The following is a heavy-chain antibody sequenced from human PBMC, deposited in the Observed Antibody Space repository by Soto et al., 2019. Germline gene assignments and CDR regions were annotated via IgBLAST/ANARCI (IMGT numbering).Heavy chain of an antibody. V-gene: IGHV1-18*01. CDR2: INTSNGNT. Sequence: GASVKVSCKASGYTFTSYGISWVRQAPGQGLEWMGWINTSNGNTNYAQKLQGRVTMTTDTSTSTAYMELRSLRPDDTTVYFCARDRERFSSGWYGEADYWGQGTLVTVSS. CDR3: ARDRERFSSGWYGEADY. D-gene: IGHD6-19*01. J-gene: IGHJ4*02. CDR1: GYTFTSYG.